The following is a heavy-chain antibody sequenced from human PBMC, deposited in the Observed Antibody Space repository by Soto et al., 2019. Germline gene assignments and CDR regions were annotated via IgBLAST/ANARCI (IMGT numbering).Heavy chain of an antibody. CDR2: IYYSGST. J-gene: IGHJ2*01. V-gene: IGHV4-59*01. Sequence: QVQLQESGPGLVKPSETLSLTCTVSGGSISSYYWSWIRQPPGKGLEWIGYIYYSGSTNYNPSLKSRVTISVDTSKNQFSLKLSSVTAADTAVYYCARSRHFALSLHWHFDLWGRGTLVTVSS. CDR1: GGSISSYY. D-gene: IGHD3-3*02. CDR3: ARSRHFALSLHWHFDL.